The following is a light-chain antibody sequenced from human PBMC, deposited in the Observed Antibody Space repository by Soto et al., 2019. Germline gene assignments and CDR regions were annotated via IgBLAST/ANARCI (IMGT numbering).Light chain of an antibody. J-gene: IGLJ1*01. CDR2: GNC. V-gene: IGLV1-40*01. CDR1: SSNIGAGYD. CDR3: QSYDSSLSGHYV. Sequence: QSVLTQPPSVSGAPGQRVTISCTGSSSNIGAGYDVHWYQQLPGTAPKLLIYGNCNRPSGVPDRFSGSKSGTSASLAITGLQAEDEADYYCQSYDSSLSGHYVFGTGTKLTVL.